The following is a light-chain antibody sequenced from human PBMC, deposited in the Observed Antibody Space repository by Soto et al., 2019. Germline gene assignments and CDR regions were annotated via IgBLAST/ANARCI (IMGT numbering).Light chain of an antibody. V-gene: IGKV3-11*01. CDR3: QQRMHWPPIT. CDR1: QSVDKF. Sequence: EVELTQSPATLSLSPGETATLSCRASQSVDKFLAWYQQRPGQPPRLLIFDSSNRATGVPVRFSGSGSGTVFTLTIGSLEPEDSEVYYCQQRMHWPPITFGQGTRLEIK. J-gene: IGKJ5*01. CDR2: DSS.